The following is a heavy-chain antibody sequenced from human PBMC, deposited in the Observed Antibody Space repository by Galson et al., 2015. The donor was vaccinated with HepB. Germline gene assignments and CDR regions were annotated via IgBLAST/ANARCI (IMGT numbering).Heavy chain of an antibody. Sequence: SETLSLTCAVYGGSFRGNYWSWIRQPPRKGLEWIGEINHSGSTNYNPSLKSRVTMSLDTSKKQFSLKLSSVTAEDTAVYYCAKSSLTGATDYWGQGTLVTVSS. CDR1: GGSFRGNY. CDR2: INHSGST. CDR3: AKSSLTGATDY. V-gene: IGHV4-34*01. D-gene: IGHD5-24*01. J-gene: IGHJ4*02.